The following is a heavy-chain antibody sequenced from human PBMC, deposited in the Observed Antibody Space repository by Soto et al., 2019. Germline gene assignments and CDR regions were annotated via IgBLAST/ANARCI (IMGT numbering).Heavy chain of an antibody. J-gene: IGHJ6*02. CDR1: GYTFTSYG. D-gene: IGHD2-2*01. CDR3: ARDLKPIVVVPAFLRPATSGGFYGMDV. CDR2: ISAYNGNT. V-gene: IGHV1-18*04. Sequence: QVQLVQSGAEVKKPGASVKVSCKASGYTFTSYGISWVRQAPGQGLEWMGWISAYNGNTNYAQKLRGRCTMTTDTSTSTAYMELRSLRSDDTAVYYCARDLKPIVVVPAFLRPATSGGFYGMDVWGQGTTVTVSS.